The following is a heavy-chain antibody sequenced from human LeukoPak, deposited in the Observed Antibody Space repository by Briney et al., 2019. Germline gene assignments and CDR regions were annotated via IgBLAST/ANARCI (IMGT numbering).Heavy chain of an antibody. V-gene: IGHV3-13*01. Sequence: GGSLRLSCAASGFTFSSYDMHWVRQATGKGLEWVSAIGTAGDTYYPGSVKGRFTISRENAKNSLYLQMNSLRAGDTAVYYCARVSRVDSSGWYCFDYWGQGTLVTVSS. CDR1: GFTFSSYD. CDR3: ARVSRVDSSGWYCFDY. D-gene: IGHD6-19*01. J-gene: IGHJ4*02. CDR2: IGTAGDT.